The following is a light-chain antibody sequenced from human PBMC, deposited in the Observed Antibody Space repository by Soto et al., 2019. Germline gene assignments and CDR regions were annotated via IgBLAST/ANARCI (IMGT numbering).Light chain of an antibody. CDR3: QETFSPPYS. CDR2: AAS. Sequence: DIQMTKSPDSLSASVGDRVTITCRASRSIVSYLNWYQQKPGRAPNLLVYAASSLQSGVPSRFSGSGSGTDFTLTITTLQPEDFATYYCQETFSPPYSIGQGTKLEI. CDR1: RSIVSY. J-gene: IGKJ2*01. V-gene: IGKV1-39*01.